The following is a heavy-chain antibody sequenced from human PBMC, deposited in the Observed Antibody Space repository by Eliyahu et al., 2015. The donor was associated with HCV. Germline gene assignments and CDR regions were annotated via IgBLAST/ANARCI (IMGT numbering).Heavy chain of an antibody. J-gene: IGHJ6*02. CDR2: IRSKAYGGTT. CDR3: TRERIQLWLGYYYYYGMDV. Sequence: PNTGLEWVGFIRSKAYGGTTEYAASVKGRFTISRDDSKSIAYLQMNSLKTEDTAVYYCTRERIQLWLGYYYYYGMDVWGQGTTVTVSS. V-gene: IGHV3-49*02. D-gene: IGHD5-18*01.